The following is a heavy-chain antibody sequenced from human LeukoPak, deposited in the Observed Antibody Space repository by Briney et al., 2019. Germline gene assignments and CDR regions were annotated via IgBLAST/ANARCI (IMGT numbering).Heavy chain of an antibody. J-gene: IGHJ6*02. V-gene: IGHV3-30-3*01. CDR1: GFTFSSYA. CDR3: ARLSSYYYYGMDV. Sequence: PGRSLRLSCAASGFTFSSYAMPWVRQAPGKGLEWVAVISYDGSNKYYADSVKGRFTISRDNSKNTLYLQMNSLRAEDTAVYYCARLSSYYYYGMDVWGQGTTVTVSS. D-gene: IGHD3-16*02. CDR2: ISYDGSNK.